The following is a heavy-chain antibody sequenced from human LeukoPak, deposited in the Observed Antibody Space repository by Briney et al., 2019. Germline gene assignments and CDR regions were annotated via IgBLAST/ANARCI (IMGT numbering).Heavy chain of an antibody. V-gene: IGHV4-39*01. D-gene: IGHD1-20*01. CDR3: ARQLTGVFDY. CDR2: IYYSGST. J-gene: IGHJ4*02. Sequence: SETLSLTCTVSGGSISSSSYYWGWIRQPPGKGLEWIGSIYYSGSTYYNPSLKSRVTISVDTSKNQFSLKLSSVAAADTAVYYCARQLTGVFDYWGQGTLVTVSS. CDR1: GGSISSSSYY.